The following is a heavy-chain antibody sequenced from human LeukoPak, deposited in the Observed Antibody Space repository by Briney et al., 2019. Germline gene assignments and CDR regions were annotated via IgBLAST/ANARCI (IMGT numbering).Heavy chain of an antibody. D-gene: IGHD5-18*01. CDR3: VKVYGYSYGYIDF. J-gene: IGHJ4*02. CDR1: GFTFSSYG. CDR2: ISYDGSNK. V-gene: IGHV3-30*03. Sequence: HPGGSLRLSCAASGFTFSSYGMHWVRQAPGKGLEWVAVISYDGSNKYHADSVKGRFTISRDNAKNSLFLQMNSLRAEDTALYYCVKVYGYSYGYIDFWGQGTLVTVSS.